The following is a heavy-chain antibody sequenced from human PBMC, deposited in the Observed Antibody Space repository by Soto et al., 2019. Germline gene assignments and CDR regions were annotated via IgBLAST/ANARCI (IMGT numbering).Heavy chain of an antibody. CDR3: ARHQYSGFQFHY. J-gene: IGHJ4*02. V-gene: IGHV4-31*03. Sequence: SETLSLTCTVSGGSISSGDYNWSWIRQHPGKGLEWIGYIYYSGSTYYNPSLKSRITISVDTSKNQFSLKLSSVTAADTAVYYCARHQYSGFQFHYWGQGTLVTVSS. CDR2: IYYSGST. CDR1: GGSISSGDYN. D-gene: IGHD5-12*01.